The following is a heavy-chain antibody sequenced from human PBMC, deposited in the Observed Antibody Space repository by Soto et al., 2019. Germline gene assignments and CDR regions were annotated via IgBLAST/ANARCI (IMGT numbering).Heavy chain of an antibody. V-gene: IGHV1-69*12. CDR1: GGTFSSYA. CDR3: ARDGAARYYYYGMDV. J-gene: IGHJ6*02. CDR2: IIPIFGTA. Sequence: QVQLVQSGAEVKKPGSSVKVSCKASGGTFSSYAISWVRQAPGQGLEWMGGIIPIFGTANYAQKFQGRVTITADESTSTADMELRRLRSEDTAVYYCARDGAARYYYYGMDVWGQGTTVTVSS. D-gene: IGHD2-15*01.